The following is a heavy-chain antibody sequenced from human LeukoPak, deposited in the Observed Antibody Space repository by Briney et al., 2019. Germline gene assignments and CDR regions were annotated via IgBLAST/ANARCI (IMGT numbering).Heavy chain of an antibody. CDR1: GYTFTGYY. V-gene: IGHV1-2*02. CDR2: INPNSGGT. Sequence: ASVKVSCKASGYTFTGYYMHWVRQAPGQGLEWMGWINPNSGGTNYAQKFQGRVTMTRDTSISTAYMELSRLRSDDTALYYCARDLVTMVRGGRNWLDPWGQGTLVTVSS. J-gene: IGHJ5*02. D-gene: IGHD3-10*01. CDR3: ARDLVTMVRGGRNWLDP.